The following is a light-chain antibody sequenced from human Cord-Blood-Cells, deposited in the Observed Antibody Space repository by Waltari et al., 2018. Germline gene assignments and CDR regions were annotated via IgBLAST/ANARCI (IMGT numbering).Light chain of an antibody. V-gene: IGLV3-1*01. CDR2: QDS. J-gene: IGLJ2*01. Sequence: SYELTQPPPVSVSPGQTASITCSGDKLGDKYACWYQQKPGQFPVLVIYQDSKRPSGIPGRFSGSNSGNTATLTISGTQAMDEADYYCQAWDSSTAVFGGGTKLTVL. CDR1: KLGDKY. CDR3: QAWDSSTAV.